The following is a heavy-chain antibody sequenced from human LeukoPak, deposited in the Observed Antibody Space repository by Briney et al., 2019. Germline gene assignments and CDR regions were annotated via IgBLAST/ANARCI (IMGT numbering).Heavy chain of an antibody. J-gene: IGHJ5*02. V-gene: IGHV4-39*07. CDR2: IYYSGST. Sequence: SETLSLTCTVSGGSISSSSYYWGWIRQPPGKGLEWIGSIYYSGSTYYNPSLKSRVTISVDTSKNQFSLKLSSVTAADTAVYYCARGASPIYYYGSGSYYPPPNWFDPWGQGTLVTVSS. CDR1: GGSISSSSYY. CDR3: ARGASPIYYYGSGSYYPPPNWFDP. D-gene: IGHD3-10*01.